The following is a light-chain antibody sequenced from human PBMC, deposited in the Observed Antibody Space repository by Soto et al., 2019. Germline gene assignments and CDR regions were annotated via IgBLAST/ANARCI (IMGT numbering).Light chain of an antibody. CDR2: TNN. Sequence: QSALTQPPSASGTPGQRVTMSCSGNDSNIGSNAVNWYQQVPGTAPKLLIHTNNERPSGVTDRFSGSKSGTSASLAISGLQSGDEADYYCSAWDDSLNGWVFGGGTKVTVL. CDR1: DSNIGSNA. CDR3: SAWDDSLNGWV. J-gene: IGLJ3*02. V-gene: IGLV1-44*01.